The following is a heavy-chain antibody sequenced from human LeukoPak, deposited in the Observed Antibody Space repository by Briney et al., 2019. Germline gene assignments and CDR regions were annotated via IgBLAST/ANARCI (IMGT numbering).Heavy chain of an antibody. CDR3: AKGVGDCTNGVCGVGFGYYYYMDV. D-gene: IGHD2-8*01. V-gene: IGHV3-30*02. CDR1: GFTFSSYG. Sequence: GGSLRLSCAASGFTFSSYGMHWVRQAPGKGLEWVAFIRYDGSNKYYADSVKGRFTISRDNSKNTLYLQMNSLRAEDTAVYYCAKGVGDCTNGVCGVGFGYYYYMDVWGKGTTVTVSS. CDR2: IRYDGSNK. J-gene: IGHJ6*03.